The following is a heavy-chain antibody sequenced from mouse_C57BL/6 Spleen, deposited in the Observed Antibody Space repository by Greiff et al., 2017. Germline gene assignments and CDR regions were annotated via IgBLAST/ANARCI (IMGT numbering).Heavy chain of an antibody. D-gene: IGHD3-2*02. Sequence: VKQSCKASGYTFTSYWMHWVKQRPGRGLEWIGRIDPNSGGTKYNEKFKSKATLTVDKPSSTAYMQLSSLTSEDSAVYYCARRAAQATWFAYWGQGTLVTVSA. CDR1: GYTFTSYW. J-gene: IGHJ3*01. V-gene: IGHV1-72*01. CDR3: ARRAAQATWFAY. CDR2: IDPNSGGT.